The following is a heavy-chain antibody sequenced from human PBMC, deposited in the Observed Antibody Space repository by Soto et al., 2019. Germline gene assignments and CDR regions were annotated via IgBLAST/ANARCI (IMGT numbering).Heavy chain of an antibody. CDR1: GYSFTSYA. Sequence: ASVKVSCKASGYSFTSYAMHWVRQAPGQRLEWMGWINAGNGNTKYSQKFQGRVTITRDTSASTAYMELSSLRSEDTAVYYCVRDEDYDILTGYYLAAFDIWGQGTMVTVSS. CDR3: VRDEDYDILTGYYLAAFDI. V-gene: IGHV1-3*01. D-gene: IGHD3-9*01. J-gene: IGHJ3*02. CDR2: INAGNGNT.